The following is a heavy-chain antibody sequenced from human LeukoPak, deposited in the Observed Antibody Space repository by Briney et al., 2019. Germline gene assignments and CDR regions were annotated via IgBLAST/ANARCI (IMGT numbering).Heavy chain of an antibody. CDR2: ISSSSSYI. Sequence: PGGSLTLTCAASGFTFSSYSMNWVRPAPGKGREWVSSISSSSSYIYYADSVKGRFTISRDNAKNSLYLQMNSLRAEDTAVYYCARVVGGDSSGYYLGIDYWGQGTLVTVSS. D-gene: IGHD3-22*01. V-gene: IGHV3-21*01. J-gene: IGHJ4*02. CDR1: GFTFSSYS. CDR3: ARVVGGDSSGYYLGIDY.